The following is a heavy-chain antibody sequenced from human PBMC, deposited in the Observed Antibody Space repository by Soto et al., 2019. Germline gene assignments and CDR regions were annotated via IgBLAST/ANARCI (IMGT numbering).Heavy chain of an antibody. CDR3: ERDPRAGAYYYYYGMDV. CDR1: GYTFTSYA. Sequence: ASVKVSCKASGYTFTSYATHWVRQAPGQRLEWMGWINAGNGNTKYSQKFQGRVTIIRDTSASTAYMELSSLRSEDTAVYYCERDPRAGAYYYYYGMDVWGQGTTVTVSS. J-gene: IGHJ6*02. D-gene: IGHD1-26*01. CDR2: INAGNGNT. V-gene: IGHV1-3*01.